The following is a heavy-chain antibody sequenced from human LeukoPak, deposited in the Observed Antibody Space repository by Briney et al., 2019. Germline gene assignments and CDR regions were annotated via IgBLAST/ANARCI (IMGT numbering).Heavy chain of an antibody. Sequence: GESLKISCKGSGYSFNSYWIGWVRQMPGKGLKWMGIIYPGDSDARYSPSFQGQVTISADKSISTAYLQWSSLKASDTAMYYCARMGLKTTRSPYFQHWGQGTLVTVSS. CDR2: IYPGDSDA. D-gene: IGHD1-7*01. CDR3: ARMGLKTTRSPYFQH. J-gene: IGHJ1*01. V-gene: IGHV5-51*01. CDR1: GYSFNSYW.